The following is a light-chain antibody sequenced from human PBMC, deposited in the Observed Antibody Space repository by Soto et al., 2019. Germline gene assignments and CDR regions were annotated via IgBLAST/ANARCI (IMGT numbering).Light chain of an antibody. V-gene: IGKV1-9*01. CDR1: QDIISY. J-gene: IGKJ1*01. CDR2: TAS. CDR3: QQLNNYPRT. Sequence: DIQLTQSPSFLSASIVGIVTITCRASQDIISYLAWYQLKPGKAPKLLISTASTLQSGVPSRFSGSGSGTEFTLTISSLQPEDFATYYCQQLNNYPRTFGQGTKVDIK.